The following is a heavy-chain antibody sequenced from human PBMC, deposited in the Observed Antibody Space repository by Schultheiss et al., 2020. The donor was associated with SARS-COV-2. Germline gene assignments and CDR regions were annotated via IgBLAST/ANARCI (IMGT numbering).Heavy chain of an antibody. D-gene: IGHD2-21*01. Sequence: ASVKVSCKASGYTFTSYGISWVRQAPGQGLEWMGWISAYNGNTNYAQKLQGRVTMTTDTSTSTAYMELRSLRSDDTAVYYCARGIVVVPEPIRYYYYGMDVWGQGTTVTVSS. CDR3: ARGIVVVPEPIRYYYYGMDV. V-gene: IGHV1-18*01. J-gene: IGHJ6*02. CDR1: GYTFTSYG. CDR2: ISAYNGNT.